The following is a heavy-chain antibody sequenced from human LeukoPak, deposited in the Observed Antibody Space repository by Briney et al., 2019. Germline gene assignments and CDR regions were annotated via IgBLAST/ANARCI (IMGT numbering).Heavy chain of an antibody. CDR2: VNPSGGST. CDR3: AGDRNMVRGAAYYYYYMDV. Sequence: ASVKVSCKASGYTFTSYYMHWVRQAPGQGLEWMGIVNPSGGSTSYAQKFQGRVTMTRDTSTSTVYMELSSLRSEDTAVYYCAGDRNMVRGAAYYYYYMDVWGKGTTVTISS. D-gene: IGHD3-10*01. J-gene: IGHJ6*03. CDR1: GYTFTSYY. V-gene: IGHV1-46*01.